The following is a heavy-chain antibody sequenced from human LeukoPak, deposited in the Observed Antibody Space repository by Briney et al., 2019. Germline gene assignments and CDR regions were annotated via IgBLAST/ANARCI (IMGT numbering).Heavy chain of an antibody. V-gene: IGHV3-30*02. CDR3: ARDGKKWELPDC. CDR1: GVTFSSYG. Sequence: PGGSLRLSCAASGVTFSSYGMHWVRQAPGKGLECVAFIRYDGSNKYYADSVKGRFTISRDNSKNTLYLQMNSLRAEDTAVYYCARDGKKWELPDCWGQGTLVTVSS. D-gene: IGHD1-26*01. J-gene: IGHJ4*02. CDR2: IRYDGSNK.